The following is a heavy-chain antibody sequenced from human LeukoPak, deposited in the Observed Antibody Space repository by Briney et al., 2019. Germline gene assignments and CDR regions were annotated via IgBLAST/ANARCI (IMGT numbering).Heavy chain of an antibody. J-gene: IGHJ4*02. Sequence: ASVKVSCKASGYIFTSYGISWVRQAHGQGLEWMGWISAYNGSTNYAQKLQGRVTMTTDTSTSTAYMELRSLRSDDTAVYYCARMWELLLAFDYWGQGTLVTVSS. CDR2: ISAYNGST. CDR3: ARMWELLLAFDY. V-gene: IGHV1-18*01. D-gene: IGHD1-26*01. CDR1: GYIFTSYG.